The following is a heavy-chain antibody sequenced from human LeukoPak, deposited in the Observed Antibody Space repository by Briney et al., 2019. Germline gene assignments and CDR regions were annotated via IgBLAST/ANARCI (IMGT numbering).Heavy chain of an antibody. V-gene: IGHV3-7*01. D-gene: IGHD3-22*01. J-gene: IGHJ4*02. CDR3: ASLMGDYYDSSGYPLDY. CDR1: GFTFSSYW. Sequence: GGSLRLSCAASGFTFSSYWMSWVRQAPGKGLEWVANIKQDGSEKYYVDSVKGRFTISRDNAKNSLYLQMNSLRAEDTAVYYCASLMGDYYDSSGYPLDYWGQGTLVTVSS. CDR2: IKQDGSEK.